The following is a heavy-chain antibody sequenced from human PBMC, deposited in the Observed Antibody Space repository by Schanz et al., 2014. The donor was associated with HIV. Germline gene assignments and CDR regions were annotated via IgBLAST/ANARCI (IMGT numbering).Heavy chain of an antibody. D-gene: IGHD3-16*01. CDR3: ARDGFYKRNKRFVILFDL. Sequence: EVHLVESGGGLVQPGGSLRLSCAASGITFSSYAMSWVRQAPGKGVEWIGYTNGQGTSIYYADSVKGRFTVSRDNARSSMDLQMNSLRDEDTALYYCARDGFYKRNKRFVILFDLWGRGTLVTVSS. CDR1: GITFSSYA. V-gene: IGHV3-48*02. J-gene: IGHJ4*02. CDR2: TNGQGTSI.